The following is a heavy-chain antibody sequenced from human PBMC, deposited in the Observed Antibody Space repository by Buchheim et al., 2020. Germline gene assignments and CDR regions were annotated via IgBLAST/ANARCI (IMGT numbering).Heavy chain of an antibody. CDR3: AKSGITFGGVIERDWFDP. Sequence: EVQLLESGGGLFQLGGSLDLSCPAPGFPFTSFALSWSRQPPGKGLEWVSVLSGSVGGPYYADSVKGRFPTPRVLSKNRLYLQMNSLRAEDTAVYYCAKSGITFGGVIERDWFDPWGQGTL. J-gene: IGHJ5*02. CDR1: GFPFTSFA. D-gene: IGHD3-16*02. CDR2: LSGSVGGP. V-gene: IGHV3-23*01.